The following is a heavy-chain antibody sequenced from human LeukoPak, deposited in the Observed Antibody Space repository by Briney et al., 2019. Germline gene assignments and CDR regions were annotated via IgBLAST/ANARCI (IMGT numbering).Heavy chain of an antibody. CDR3: SRENEAFSPFGY. J-gene: IGHJ4*02. Sequence: AETVSHPRCVSGGHIHKYHLGIGVRQPPGQGLEWIGEISLSGLTHYNPSLKSRVTVSLDKSKNHLSLNLTSVTAADTAVYYFSRENEAFSPFGYSGQGTPVTVP. V-gene: IGHV4-4*02. CDR1: GGHIHKYHL. CDR2: ISLSGLT.